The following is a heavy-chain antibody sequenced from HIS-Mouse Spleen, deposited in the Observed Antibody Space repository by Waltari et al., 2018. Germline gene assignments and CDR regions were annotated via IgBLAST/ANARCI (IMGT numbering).Heavy chain of an antibody. J-gene: IGHJ3*02. CDR3: AKGMGSGSYYQRDDAFDI. CDR1: GFTFDDYA. V-gene: IGHV3-9*01. CDR2: ISWNSGSI. Sequence: EVQLVESGGGLVQPGRSLRLSCAASGFTFDDYAMHWGRQAPGKGLEWVSGISWNSGSIGYADSVKGRFTISRDNAKNSLYLQMNSLRAEDTALYYCAKGMGSGSYYQRDDAFDIWGQGTMVTVSS. D-gene: IGHD3-10*01.